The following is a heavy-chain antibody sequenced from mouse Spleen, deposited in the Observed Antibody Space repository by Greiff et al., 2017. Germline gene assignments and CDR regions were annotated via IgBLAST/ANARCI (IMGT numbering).Heavy chain of an antibody. J-gene: IGHJ1*01. CDR3: TRSLLRSRYFDV. CDR2: IDPETGGT. D-gene: IGHD1-1*01. V-gene: IGHV1-15*01. CDR1: GYTFTDYE. Sequence: VQLQESGAELVRPGASVTLSCKASGYTFTDYEMHWVKQTPVHGLEWIGAIDPETGGTAYNQKFKGKAILTADKSSSTAYMELRSLTSEDSAVYYCTRSLLRSRYFDVWGAGTTVTVSS.